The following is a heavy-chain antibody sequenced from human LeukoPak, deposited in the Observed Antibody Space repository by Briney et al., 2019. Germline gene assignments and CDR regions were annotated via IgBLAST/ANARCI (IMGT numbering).Heavy chain of an antibody. CDR1: GFTFSSYW. Sequence: GGSLRLSCAASGFTFSSYWMSWVRQAPGKGLEWVANIKQDGSEKYYVDSVKGRFTISRDNAKNSLYLQMNSLRAGDTAVYYCARDYDEGRFDYWGQGTLVTVSS. CDR3: ARDYDEGRFDY. CDR2: IKQDGSEK. V-gene: IGHV3-7*01. J-gene: IGHJ4*02. D-gene: IGHD3-22*01.